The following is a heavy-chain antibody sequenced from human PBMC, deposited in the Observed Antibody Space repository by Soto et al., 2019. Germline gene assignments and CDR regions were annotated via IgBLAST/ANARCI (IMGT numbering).Heavy chain of an antibody. J-gene: IGHJ5*02. V-gene: IGHV3-64*01. CDR3: ARDGELRYFDWLLPNWFDP. D-gene: IGHD3-9*01. Sequence: SLRLSCAASGFTFSSYAMHWARQAPGKGLEYVSAISSNGGSTYYANSVKGRFTISRDNSKNTLYLQMGSLRAEDMAVYYCARDGELRYFDWLLPNWFDPWGQGTLITVSS. CDR2: ISSNGGST. CDR1: GFTFSSYA.